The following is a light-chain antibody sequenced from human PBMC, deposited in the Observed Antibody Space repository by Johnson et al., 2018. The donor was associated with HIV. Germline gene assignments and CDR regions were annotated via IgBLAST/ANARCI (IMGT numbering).Light chain of an antibody. CDR2: EDN. J-gene: IGLJ1*01. V-gene: IGLV1-51*02. CDR1: SSNIENYF. Sequence: QPVLTQPPSVSAAPGQRVNISCSGHSSNIENYFVSWYQQLPGAAPRLLIYEDNKRPSGIPDRFSGSKSGATATLGITGLQTGDEADYYCGTWDTSLRPAFFRTGTNVPVL. CDR3: GTWDTSLRPAF.